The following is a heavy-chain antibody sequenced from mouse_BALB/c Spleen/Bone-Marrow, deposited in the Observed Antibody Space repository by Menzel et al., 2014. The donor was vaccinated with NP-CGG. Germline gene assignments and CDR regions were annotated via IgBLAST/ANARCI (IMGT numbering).Heavy chain of an antibody. V-gene: IGHV5-9*02. J-gene: IGHJ4*01. Sequence: VKLMASGGGLVKPGGSLKLSCAASGFVFSSYDMSWVRQTPEKRLEWVATISSGGSYTYYPDSVKGRFTISRDNARNTLYLQMSSLRSEDTALYYCARHVVEVRRAFYYWGQGTSVTVPS. CDR2: ISSGGSYT. D-gene: IGHD2-14*01. CDR3: ARHVVEVRRAFYY. CDR1: GFVFSSYD.